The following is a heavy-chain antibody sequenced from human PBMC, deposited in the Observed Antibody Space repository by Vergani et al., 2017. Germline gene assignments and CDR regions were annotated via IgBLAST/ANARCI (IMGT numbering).Heavy chain of an antibody. D-gene: IGHD2-15*01. CDR1: GFTFSNAW. CDR2: IKSKTDGGTT. Sequence: EVQLVESGGGLVQPGRSLRLSCAASGFTFSNAWMSWVRQAPGKGLEWVGRIKSKTDGGTTDYAAPVKGRFTISRDDSKNTLYLQMNSLKTEDTAVYYCTTGGSIVVVVAATPFDYWGQGTLVTVSS. V-gene: IGHV3-15*01. CDR3: TTGGSIVVVVAATPFDY. J-gene: IGHJ4*02.